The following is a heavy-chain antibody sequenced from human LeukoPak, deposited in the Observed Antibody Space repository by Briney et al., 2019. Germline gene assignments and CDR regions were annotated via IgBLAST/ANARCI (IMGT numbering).Heavy chain of an antibody. J-gene: IGHJ4*02. D-gene: IGHD1-26*01. CDR3: ATAIMGYSGSPKELPFDY. CDR2: FDPEDGET. CDR1: GYTLTELS. Sequence: GASVKVSCKVSGYTLTELSMHWVRQAPGKGLEWMGGFDPEDGETIYAQKFQGRVTMTEDTSTDTAYMELSSLRSEDTAVYYCATAIMGYSGSPKELPFDYWGQGTLVTVSS. V-gene: IGHV1-24*01.